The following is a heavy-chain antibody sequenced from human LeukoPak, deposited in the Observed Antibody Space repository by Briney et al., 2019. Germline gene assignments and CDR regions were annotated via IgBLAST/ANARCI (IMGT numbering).Heavy chain of an antibody. J-gene: IGHJ4*02. D-gene: IGHD3-22*01. V-gene: IGHV1-69*13. CDR3: DTNYYDSSGYYFDY. CDR1: GGTFSSYA. Sequence: ASVKVSCKASGGTFSSYAISWVRQAPGQGLEWMGGIIPIFGTANYAQKFQGRVTITADESTSTAYMELSSLRSEDTAVYYCDTNYYDSSGYYFDYWGQGTLVTVSS. CDR2: IIPIFGTA.